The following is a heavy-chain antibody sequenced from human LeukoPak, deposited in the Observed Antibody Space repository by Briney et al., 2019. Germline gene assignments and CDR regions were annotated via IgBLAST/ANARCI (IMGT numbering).Heavy chain of an antibody. Sequence: GGSLRLPCAASGFTFSNYDMHWVRQATGKGLEWVSAFHTAGDTHYSGSVKGRFATSRENAKNSFYLQMNNLSAGDTAVYYCARGSCSSSSCYERLNGLDVWGQGTPVTVSS. V-gene: IGHV3-13*01. J-gene: IGHJ6*02. CDR2: FHTAGDT. D-gene: IGHD2-2*01. CDR3: ARGSCSSSSCYERLNGLDV. CDR1: GFTFSNYD.